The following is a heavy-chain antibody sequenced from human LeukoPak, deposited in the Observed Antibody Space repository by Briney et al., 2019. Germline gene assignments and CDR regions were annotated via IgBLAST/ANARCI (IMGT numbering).Heavy chain of an antibody. CDR2: INAGNGNT. CDR1: GYTFTSYA. J-gene: IGHJ4*02. CDR3: ARDPRYYYDSSGYYP. D-gene: IGHD3-22*01. Sequence: ASAKVSCKASGYTFTSYAMRWVRQAPGQRLEWMGWINAGNGNTKYSQKFQGRVTITRDTSASTAYMELSSLRSEDTAVYYCARDPRYYYDSSGYYPWGQGTLVTVSS. V-gene: IGHV1-3*01.